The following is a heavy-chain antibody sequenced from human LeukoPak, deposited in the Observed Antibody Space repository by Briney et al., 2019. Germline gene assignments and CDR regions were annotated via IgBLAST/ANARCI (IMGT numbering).Heavy chain of an antibody. J-gene: IGHJ4*02. V-gene: IGHV3-11*06. CDR2: ISTTSGFT. D-gene: IGHD3-9*01. CDR1: GFIFSDYY. Sequence: KAGGSLRLSCAASGFIFSDYYMSWIRQAPGKGLEWISYISTTSGFTKYADSVKGRFIISRDNAKNTLYLQMNSLGVDDTAIYYCARDISRSPRDYWGQGTLVTVSS. CDR3: ARDISRSPRDY.